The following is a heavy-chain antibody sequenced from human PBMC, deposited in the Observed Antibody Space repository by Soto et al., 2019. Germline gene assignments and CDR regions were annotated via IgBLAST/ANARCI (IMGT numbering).Heavy chain of an antibody. D-gene: IGHD3-3*01. Sequence: GGSLRLACVTSGFDFKTYAMTWIRHIPGKGLQWVSTISQTGGTSYYVDSVRGRFTISRDNSDNVLFLQMDALRIEDTAMYYCARSLEDYSTNNFYDPWGQGTLVTVSS. CDR3: ARSLEDYSTNNFYDP. J-gene: IGHJ1*01. CDR1: GFDFKTYA. CDR2: ISQTGGTS. V-gene: IGHV3-23*01.